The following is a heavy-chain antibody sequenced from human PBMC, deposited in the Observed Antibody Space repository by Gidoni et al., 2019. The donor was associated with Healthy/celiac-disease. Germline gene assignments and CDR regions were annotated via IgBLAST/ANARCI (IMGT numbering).Heavy chain of an antibody. D-gene: IGHD2-2*01. CDR3: ARGLKLSTPRKHCSSTSCYARPLRYYYYYMDV. V-gene: IGHV1-8*01. CDR2: MNPNSGNT. Sequence: QVQLVQSGAEVKKPGASVKVSCKASGYTFTSYDINWVRQATGQGLEWMGWMNPNSGNTGYAQKFQGRVTMTRNTSISTAYMELSSLRSEDTAVYYCARGLKLSTPRKHCSSTSCYARPLRYYYYYMDVWGKGTTVTVSS. J-gene: IGHJ6*03. CDR1: GYTFTSYD.